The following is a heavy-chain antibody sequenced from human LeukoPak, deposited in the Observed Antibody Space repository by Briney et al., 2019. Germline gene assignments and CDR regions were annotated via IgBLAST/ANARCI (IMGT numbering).Heavy chain of an antibody. Sequence: GSLRLPCAASGFTFSSYWMSWIRQPPGKGLEWIGEINHSGSTNYNPSLKSRVTISVDTSKNQFSLKLSSVTAADTAVYYCARSIPKEQQLVRGDWFDPWGQGTLVTVSS. CDR2: INHSGST. J-gene: IGHJ5*02. CDR3: ARSIPKEQQLVRGDWFDP. V-gene: IGHV4-34*01. D-gene: IGHD6-13*01. CDR1: GFTFSSYW.